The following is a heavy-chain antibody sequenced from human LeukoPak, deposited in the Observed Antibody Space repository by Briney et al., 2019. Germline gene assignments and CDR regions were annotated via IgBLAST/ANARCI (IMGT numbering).Heavy chain of an antibody. CDR1: GITVSNNY. Sequence: GGSLRLSCAASGITVSNNYMSWVRQAPGKGLEWVSIIYSDGTTHYTDSVKGRFTISRDNSKNTLYLQMNSLRAEDTAVYYCAKDPGSSYDYWGQGTLVTVSS. V-gene: IGHV3-53*01. CDR3: AKDPGSSYDY. D-gene: IGHD3-10*01. J-gene: IGHJ4*02. CDR2: IYSDGTT.